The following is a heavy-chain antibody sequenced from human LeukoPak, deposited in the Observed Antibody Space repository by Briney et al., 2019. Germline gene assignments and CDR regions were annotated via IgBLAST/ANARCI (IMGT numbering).Heavy chain of an antibody. D-gene: IGHD1-26*01. CDR2: ISYDGSNK. CDR3: AKDFSRRGADYAFDI. V-gene: IGHV3-30*18. CDR1: GFTFSSYG. Sequence: GGSLRLSCAASGFTFSSYGMHWVRQAPGKGLEWVAVISYDGSNKYYADSVKGRFTISRDNSKNTLYLQMNSLRAEDTAVYYCAKDFSRRGADYAFDIWGQGTMVTVSS. J-gene: IGHJ3*02.